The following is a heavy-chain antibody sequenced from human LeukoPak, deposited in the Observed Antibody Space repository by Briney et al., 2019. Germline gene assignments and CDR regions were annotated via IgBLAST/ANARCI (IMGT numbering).Heavy chain of an antibody. CDR2: IRYDGSNK. CDR3: ALWDTATVTGDY. Sequence: GGSLRLSCAASGFTFSSYGMHWVRQAPGKGLEWVAFIRYDGSNKYYADSVKGQFTISRDNSKNTLYLQMNSLRAEDTAVYYCALWDTATVTGDYWGQGTLVTVSS. J-gene: IGHJ4*02. D-gene: IGHD5-18*01. CDR1: GFTFSSYG. V-gene: IGHV3-30*02.